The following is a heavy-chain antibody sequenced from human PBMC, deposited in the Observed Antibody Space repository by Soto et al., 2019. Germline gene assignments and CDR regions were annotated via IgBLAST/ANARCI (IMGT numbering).Heavy chain of an antibody. CDR2: INHSGST. D-gene: IGHD2-15*01. V-gene: IGHV4-34*01. Sequence: QVQLQQWGAGLLKPSETLSLTCAVYGGSFSGYYWSWIRQPPGKGLEWIGEINHSGSTNYNPSLKGRVTISVDTAKNQFSLKLSSVTAADTAVYYCARARRKGYCSGGSCYSHYYYYMDVWGKGTTVTVSS. J-gene: IGHJ6*03. CDR1: GGSFSGYY. CDR3: ARARRKGYCSGGSCYSHYYYYMDV.